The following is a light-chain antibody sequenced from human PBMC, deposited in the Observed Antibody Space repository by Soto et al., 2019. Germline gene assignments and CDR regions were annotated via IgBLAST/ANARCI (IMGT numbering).Light chain of an antibody. Sequence: EIALTHSPVNQSIFTGXPDPRPCGVSQRVDDSHLAWYQLRPGQAPRLLIYGASTRATGIPDRFSGSGSGTDFSLTIWGLKPEDFAVYCCRQYRMSPNTFGQGTRLEIK. CDR3: RQYRMSPNT. J-gene: IGKJ5*01. CDR2: GAS. CDR1: QRVDDSH. V-gene: IGKV3-20*01.